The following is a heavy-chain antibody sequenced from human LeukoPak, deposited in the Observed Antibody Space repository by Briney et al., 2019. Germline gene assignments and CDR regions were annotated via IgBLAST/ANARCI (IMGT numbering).Heavy chain of an antibody. J-gene: IGHJ4*02. CDR2: ISGSGGST. CDR3: AKMWELMDSFDY. D-gene: IGHD1-26*01. CDR1: GFTFSSYA. Sequence: GGSLRLSCAASGFTFSSYAMSWVRQAPGKGLEWVSAISGSGGSTYYADSVKGRFTISRDNSKNTLYLQMNILRAEDTAVYYCAKMWELMDSFDYWGQGPLVTVSS. V-gene: IGHV3-23*01.